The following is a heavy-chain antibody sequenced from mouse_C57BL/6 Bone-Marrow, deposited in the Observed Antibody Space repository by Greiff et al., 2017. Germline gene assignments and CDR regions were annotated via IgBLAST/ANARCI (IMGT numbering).Heavy chain of an antibody. Sequence: QVQLQQPGAELVMPGASVKLSCKASGYTFTSYWMHWVKQRPGQGLEWIGEIDPSDSYTNYNQKFKGKSTLTVDKSSSTAYMQLSSLTSEDSAVYYCARERWDWYFDVWGTGTTVTVSS. V-gene: IGHV1-69*01. CDR2: IDPSDSYT. D-gene: IGHD4-1*01. CDR3: ARERWDWYFDV. J-gene: IGHJ1*03. CDR1: GYTFTSYW.